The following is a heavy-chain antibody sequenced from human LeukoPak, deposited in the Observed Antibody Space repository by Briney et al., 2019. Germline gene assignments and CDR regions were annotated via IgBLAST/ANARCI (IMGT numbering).Heavy chain of an antibody. CDR3: AKGNYYDGSGPNYYYYGMDV. D-gene: IGHD3-22*01. Sequence: ASVKVSCKASGYTFTSYGITWVRQAPGQGLEWMGWISAYNGNTNYAQKLQGRVTMTTDTSTSTAYMELRSLRSDDTAVYYCAKGNYYDGSGPNYYYYGMDVWGQRTTVTVSS. CDR1: GYTFTSYG. J-gene: IGHJ6*02. V-gene: IGHV1-18*01. CDR2: ISAYNGNT.